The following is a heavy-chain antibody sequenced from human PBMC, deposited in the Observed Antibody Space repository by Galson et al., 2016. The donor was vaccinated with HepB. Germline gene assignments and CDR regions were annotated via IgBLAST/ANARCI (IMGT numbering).Heavy chain of an antibody. Sequence: TLSLTCTASGGSISGPGYYWGWIRQTPGKGLEWIANIYYSGSSYYNPSFKSRVTISVDTSKNQFSLKVTSVTAADTALYFCARMGYYFDSRYFNLWGRGTLVTVSS. CDR3: ARMGYYFDSRYFNL. CDR1: GGSISGPGYY. CDR2: IYYSGSS. V-gene: IGHV4-39*01. J-gene: IGHJ2*01. D-gene: IGHD3-22*01.